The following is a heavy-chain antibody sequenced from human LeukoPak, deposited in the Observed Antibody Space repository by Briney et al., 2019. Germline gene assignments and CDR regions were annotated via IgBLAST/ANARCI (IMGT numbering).Heavy chain of an antibody. CDR2: ISPYNGNT. Sequence: ASVKVSCKASGYTFTIYAITWVRHAPGQGLEWMVWISPYNGNTHYAQNLQGRVTVTTDTSTSTAYMELRSLRSDDTAVYYCVRRTPDGGSQKLDYWGQGTLVTVSS. CDR3: VRRTPDGGSQKLDY. V-gene: IGHV1-18*01. J-gene: IGHJ4*02. D-gene: IGHD1-26*01. CDR1: GYTFTIYA.